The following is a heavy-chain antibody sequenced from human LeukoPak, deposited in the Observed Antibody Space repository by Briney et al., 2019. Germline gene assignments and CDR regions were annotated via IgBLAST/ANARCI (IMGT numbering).Heavy chain of an antibody. CDR1: GFTYRRYS. CDR2: ISGSGGST. J-gene: IGHJ3*02. Sequence: GGSLRLSCVASGFTYRRYSMNWVRQAPGKGLEWVSAISGSGGSTYYADSVKGRFTISRDNSKNTLYLQMNSLRAEDTAVYYCAKEKLGGLVAFDIWGQGTMVTVSS. CDR3: AKEKLGGLVAFDI. V-gene: IGHV3-23*01. D-gene: IGHD6-19*01.